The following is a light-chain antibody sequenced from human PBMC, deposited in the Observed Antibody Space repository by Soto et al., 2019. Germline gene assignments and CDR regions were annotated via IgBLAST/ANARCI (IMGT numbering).Light chain of an antibody. J-gene: IGKJ4*01. V-gene: IGKV1-39*01. Sequence: DIQMTQSPSSLSADVGERVSITCRASQDIGASLHWFQQKPGKAPQLLISSTSALQSGVPSRFSGRGSVAHFTLTISTLLPEDFATYFCLQTYGFPLTFGGGTTV. CDR2: STS. CDR3: LQTYGFPLT. CDR1: QDIGAS.